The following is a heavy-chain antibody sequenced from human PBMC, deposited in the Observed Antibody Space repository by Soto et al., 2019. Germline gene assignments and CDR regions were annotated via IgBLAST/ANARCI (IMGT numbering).Heavy chain of an antibody. CDR2: IIPILGIA. V-gene: IGHV1-69*02. CDR3: AGHGYDYAFDI. Sequence: QVQLVQSGAEVKKPGSSVKVSCKALGGTLSSYTISWVRQAPGQGLEWMGRIIPILGIATYAQKFQGRVTITADKSTSTAYMELSSLRSEDTAVYYCAGHGYDYAFDIWGQGTMVTVSS. D-gene: IGHD5-12*01. J-gene: IGHJ3*02. CDR1: GGTLSSYT.